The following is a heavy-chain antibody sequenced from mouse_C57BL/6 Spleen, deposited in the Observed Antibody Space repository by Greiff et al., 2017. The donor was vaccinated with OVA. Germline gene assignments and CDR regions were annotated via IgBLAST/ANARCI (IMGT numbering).Heavy chain of an antibody. J-gene: IGHJ1*03. Sequence: EVQVVESGPGMVKPSQSLSLTCTVTGYSITSGYDWHWIRHFPGNKLEWMGYISYSGSTNYSPSLKSRISITHDTSKNHFFLKLNSVTTEDTATYYCARDRDYYGSSPYWYFDVWGTGTTVTVSS. CDR2: ISYSGST. CDR3: ARDRDYYGSSPYWYFDV. V-gene: IGHV3-1*01. D-gene: IGHD1-1*01. CDR1: GYSITSGYD.